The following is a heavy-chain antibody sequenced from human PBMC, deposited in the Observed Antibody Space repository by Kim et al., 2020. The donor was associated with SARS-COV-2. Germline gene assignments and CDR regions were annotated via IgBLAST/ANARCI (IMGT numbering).Heavy chain of an antibody. CDR3: ARHRGGSYSSGRRYYYGMDV. CDR1: GGSISSSSYY. J-gene: IGHJ6*02. D-gene: IGHD1-26*01. CDR2: IYYSGST. V-gene: IGHV4-39*01. Sequence: SETLSLTCTVSGGSISSSSYYWGWIRQPPGKGLEWIGSIYYSGSTYYNPSLKSRVTISVDTSKNQFSLKLSSVTAADTAVYYCARHRGGSYSSGRRYYYGMDVWGQGTTVTVSS.